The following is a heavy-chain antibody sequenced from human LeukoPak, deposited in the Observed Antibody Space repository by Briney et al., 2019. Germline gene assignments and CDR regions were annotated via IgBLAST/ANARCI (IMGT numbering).Heavy chain of an antibody. CDR1: GGSITSRSYY. J-gene: IGHJ6*03. CDR2: FSYSGTA. Sequence: PSETLSLTCTVSGGSITSRSYYWGWIRQPPGKGLEWIGSFSYSGTAYFNPSLESRVTMSVDTSNNQVSLNVSSVTAADTGVYYCARPSSGYYYDYMDVWGKGTLVTVSS. CDR3: ARPSSGYYYDYMDV. V-gene: IGHV4-39*01. D-gene: IGHD3-22*01.